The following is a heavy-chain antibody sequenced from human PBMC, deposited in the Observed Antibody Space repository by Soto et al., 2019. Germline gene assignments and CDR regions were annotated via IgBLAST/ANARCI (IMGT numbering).Heavy chain of an antibody. CDR1: GFTFSSYG. CDR2: ISYDGSNK. D-gene: IGHD6-19*01. CDR3: AKDPGLLGWYLSYFDY. J-gene: IGHJ4*02. Sequence: GGSLRLSCAASGFTFSSYGMHWVRQAPGKGLEWVAVISYDGSNKYYADSVKGRFTISRDNSKNTLYLQMNSLRAEDTAVYYCAKDPGLLGWYLSYFDYWGQGTLVTVSS. V-gene: IGHV3-30*18.